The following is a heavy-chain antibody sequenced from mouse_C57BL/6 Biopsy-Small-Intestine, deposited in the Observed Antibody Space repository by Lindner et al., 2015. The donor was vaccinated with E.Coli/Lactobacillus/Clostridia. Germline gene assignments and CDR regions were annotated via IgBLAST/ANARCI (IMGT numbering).Heavy chain of an antibody. J-gene: IGHJ2*01. CDR2: INPNNGDT. V-gene: IGHV1-53*01. CDR3: VRDDIDSSGKMFQR. Sequence: SVKVSCKASEYTCTGCYFHWVRQAPGQGLECMGWINPNNGDTKHPQKFQGRVTMTRDMSISTAYMELSSLTSDDTAMYYCVRDDIDSSGKMFQRWGQGTLITVSS. CDR1: EYTCTGCY. D-gene: IGHD1-3*01.